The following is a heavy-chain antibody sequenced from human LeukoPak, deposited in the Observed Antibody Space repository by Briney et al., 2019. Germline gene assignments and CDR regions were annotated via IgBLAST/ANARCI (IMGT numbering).Heavy chain of an antibody. CDR1: GGSISSSYYY. Sequence: SETLSLTCTVSGGSISSSYYYWGWIRQPPGKGLEWIGSIYYSGSTYYNPSLKSGVTISVDTSKNQFSLKLSSVTAADTAVYYCARDGGFDDGYGMDVWGQGTTVIVSS. CDR2: IYYSGST. J-gene: IGHJ6*02. CDR3: ARDGGFDDGYGMDV. D-gene: IGHD5-12*01. V-gene: IGHV4-39*02.